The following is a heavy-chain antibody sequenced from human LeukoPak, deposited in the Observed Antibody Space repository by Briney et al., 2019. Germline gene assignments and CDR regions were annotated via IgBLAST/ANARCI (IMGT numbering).Heavy chain of an antibody. CDR3: ARGHYRGWQYYFDY. D-gene: IGHD6-19*01. V-gene: IGHV4-39*07. J-gene: IGHJ4*02. CDR1: GGSISSSSYY. CDR2: IYTSGST. Sequence: PSETLSLTCTVSGGSISSSSYYWGWIRQPPGKGLEWIVRIYTSGSTNYNPSLKSRVTISVDTSKNQFSLKLSSVTAADTAVYYCARGHYRGWQYYFDYWGQGTLVTVSS.